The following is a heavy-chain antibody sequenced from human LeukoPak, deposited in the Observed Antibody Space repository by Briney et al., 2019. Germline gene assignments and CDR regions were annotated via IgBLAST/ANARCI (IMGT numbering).Heavy chain of an antibody. Sequence: ASVKVSCKASGYTFTGYYMHWVRQAPGQGLEWMGWINPNSGGTNYAQKLQGRVTMTTDTSTSTAYMELRSLRSDDTAVYYCARKKQLWSNSWALLYWGQGTLVTVSS. J-gene: IGHJ4*02. CDR2: INPNSGGT. CDR3: ARKKQLWSNSWALLY. CDR1: GYTFTGYY. V-gene: IGHV1-2*02. D-gene: IGHD5-18*01.